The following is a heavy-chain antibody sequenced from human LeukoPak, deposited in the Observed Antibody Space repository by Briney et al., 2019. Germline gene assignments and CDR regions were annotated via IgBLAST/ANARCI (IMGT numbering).Heavy chain of an antibody. D-gene: IGHD6-19*01. CDR2: IRYDGSNK. CDR1: GFTFSSYG. V-gene: IGHV3-30*02. J-gene: IGHJ4*02. CDR3: AKDPDKGSGWYENYFDY. Sequence: GGSLRLSCAASGFTFSSYGMHWVRQAPGKGLEWVAFIRYDGSNKYYADSVKGRFTISRDNSKNTLYLQMNSLRAEDTAVYYCAKDPDKGSGWYENYFDYWGQGTLATVSS.